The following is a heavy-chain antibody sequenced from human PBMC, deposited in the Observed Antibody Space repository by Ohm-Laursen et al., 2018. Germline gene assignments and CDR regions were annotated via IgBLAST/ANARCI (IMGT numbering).Heavy chain of an antibody. CDR3: AKVWGSYRYAGLDY. J-gene: IGHJ4*02. CDR1: GFTFSISG. CDR2: ISVSGSST. D-gene: IGHD3-16*02. V-gene: IGHV3-23*01. Sequence: SLRLSCSASGFTFSISGMTWVRQAPGKGLEWVSGISVSGSSTDYADSVKGRFTISRDNSKNTLYLQMNSLRAEDTAVYYCAKVWGSYRYAGLDYWGQGTLVTVSS.